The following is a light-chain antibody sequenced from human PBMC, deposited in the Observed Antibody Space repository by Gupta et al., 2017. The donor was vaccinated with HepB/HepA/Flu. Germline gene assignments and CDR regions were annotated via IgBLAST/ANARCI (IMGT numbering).Light chain of an antibody. Sequence: IVMTQSPDSLAVSLGERATINCRSSQSVLYSSNNKNYLAWYQQKPGQPPKLLIYWASTRESGVPDRFSGSGSGTDFTLTISSLQAEDVAVYYCQQYYTTPLTFGPGTKVDFK. CDR2: WAS. CDR3: QQYYTTPLT. V-gene: IGKV4-1*01. J-gene: IGKJ3*01. CDR1: QSVLYSSNNKNY.